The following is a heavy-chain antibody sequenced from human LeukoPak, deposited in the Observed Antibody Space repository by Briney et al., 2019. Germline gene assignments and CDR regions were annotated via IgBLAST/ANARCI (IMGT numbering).Heavy chain of an antibody. J-gene: IGHJ6*02. CDR2: INPSSGGT. D-gene: IGHD4-17*01. CDR1: GYTFTGYY. Sequence: ASVKVSCKASGYTFTGYYMHWVRQAPGQGLEWMRWINPSSGGTNYAQKFQGRVTMTRDTSISTAYMELSRLRSDDTAVYYCARATTVTTLDYYYGMDVWGQGTTVTVSS. V-gene: IGHV1-2*02. CDR3: ARATTVTTLDYYYGMDV.